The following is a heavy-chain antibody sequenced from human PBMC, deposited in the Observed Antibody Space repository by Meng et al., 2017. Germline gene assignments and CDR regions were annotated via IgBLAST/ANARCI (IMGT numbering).Heavy chain of an antibody. V-gene: IGHV3-23*01. J-gene: IGHJ2*01. CDR3: AKVRNKYDSSGYYWGDWYFDL. Sequence: GESLKISCAASGFTFSSYAMSWVRQAPGKGLEWVSAISGSGGSTYYADSVKGRFTISRDNSKNTLYLQMNSLRADDTDVDYCAKVRNKYDSSGYYWGDWYFDLWGRGTLVTVSS. CDR2: ISGSGGST. D-gene: IGHD3-22*01. CDR1: GFTFSSYA.